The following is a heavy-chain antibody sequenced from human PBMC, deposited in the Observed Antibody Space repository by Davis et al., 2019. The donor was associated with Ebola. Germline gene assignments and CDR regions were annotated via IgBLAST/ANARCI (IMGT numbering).Heavy chain of an antibody. D-gene: IGHD3-22*01. J-gene: IGHJ4*02. CDR2: IETGGRT. Sequence: PGGSLRLSCAASGFSVKNHFMNWVRQAPGKALDWVSVIETGGRTYYADSVKGRFTISRDNSKNTLYLQMNSLRVDDTAVYYCARDRQYYYESSGYTHYFDYWGQGTLVTVSS. CDR3: ARDRQYYYESSGYTHYFDY. V-gene: IGHV3-66*01. CDR1: GFSVKNHF.